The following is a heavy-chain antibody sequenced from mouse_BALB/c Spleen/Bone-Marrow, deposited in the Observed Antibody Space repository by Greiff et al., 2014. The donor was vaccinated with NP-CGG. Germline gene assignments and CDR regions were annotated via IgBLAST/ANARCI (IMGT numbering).Heavy chain of an antibody. CDR3: APYYYGSSQFAY. J-gene: IGHJ3*01. D-gene: IGHD1-1*01. CDR1: GFNIKDTY. Sequence: VQLQQSGAELVKPGASVKLSCTASGFNIKDTYMHWVKQRPEQGLEWIGRIDPANSNTKYDPKLQGKATITADTSSNTAYLQLSSLTSEDTAVYYCAPYYYGSSQFAYWGQGTLVTVSA. CDR2: IDPANSNT. V-gene: IGHV14-3*02.